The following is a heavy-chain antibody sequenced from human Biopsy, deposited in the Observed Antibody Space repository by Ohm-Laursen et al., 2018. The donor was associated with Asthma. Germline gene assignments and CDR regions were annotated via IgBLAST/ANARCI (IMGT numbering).Heavy chain of an antibody. D-gene: IGHD3-9*01. CDR2: INAGDGNT. Sequence: GASVKVSCKASGYTFIHFAIHWVRQAPGQRLEWMGWINAGDGNTKYSQNFQGRVTITRDTSASTAYMNLRSLRSEDTAMYYCARTYYDFLTGQVNDAFALWGQGTMVTVSS. V-gene: IGHV1-3*01. J-gene: IGHJ3*01. CDR3: ARTYYDFLTGQVNDAFAL. CDR1: GYTFIHFA.